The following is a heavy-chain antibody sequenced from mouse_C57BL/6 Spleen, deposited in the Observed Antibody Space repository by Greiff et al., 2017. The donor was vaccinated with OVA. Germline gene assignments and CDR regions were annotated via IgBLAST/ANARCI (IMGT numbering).Heavy chain of an antibody. V-gene: IGHV1-7*01. D-gene: IGHD1-1*01. CDR1: GYTFTSYW. Sequence: QVQLQQSGAELAKPGASVKLSCKASGYTFTSYWMHLLKQRPGQGLEWIGYITPSSGYTKYNQKFKDKATLTAEKSSSTAYMQLSSLTYEDSAVYYCARELRLNWGQGTTLTVSS. CDR3: ARELRLN. CDR2: ITPSSGYT. J-gene: IGHJ2*01.